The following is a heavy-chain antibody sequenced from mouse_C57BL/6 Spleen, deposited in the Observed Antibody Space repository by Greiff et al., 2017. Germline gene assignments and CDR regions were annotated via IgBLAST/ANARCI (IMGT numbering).Heavy chain of an antibody. J-gene: IGHJ2*01. D-gene: IGHD2-3*01. CDR3: TTYDGVYW. CDR1: GFNIKDDY. CDR2: IDPENGDT. V-gene: IGHV14-4*01. Sequence: EVQLQQSGAELVRPGASVKLSCTASGFNIKDDYMHWVKQRPEHGLEWIGWIDPENGDTEYASKFQGKATITADTSSNTAYLQLSSLTSEDAAVYYCTTYDGVYWWGQGTTLTVSS.